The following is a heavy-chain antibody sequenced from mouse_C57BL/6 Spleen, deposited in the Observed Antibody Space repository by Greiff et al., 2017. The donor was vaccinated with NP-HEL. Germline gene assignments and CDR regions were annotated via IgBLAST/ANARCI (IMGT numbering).Heavy chain of an antibody. V-gene: IGHV14-1*01. J-gene: IGHJ3*01. D-gene: IGHD1-1*02. CDR2: IDPEDGDT. Sequence: EVQLQQSGAELVRPGASVKLSCTASGFNIKDYYMHWVKQRPEQGLEWIGRIDPEDGDTEYAPKFQGKATMTADTSSNTAYLQLSSLTSEDTAVYYCTSMGGRRGFAYWGQGTLVTVSA. CDR1: GFNIKDYY. CDR3: TSMGGRRGFAY.